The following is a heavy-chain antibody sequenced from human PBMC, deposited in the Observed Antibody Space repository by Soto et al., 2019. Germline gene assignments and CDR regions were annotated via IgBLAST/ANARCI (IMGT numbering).Heavy chain of an antibody. J-gene: IGHJ5*02. V-gene: IGHV1-8*01. D-gene: IGHD4-17*01. CDR2: MNPNSGNT. CDR3: ARGIKYGAYSRWFDP. CDR1: GYTFTSYD. Sequence: QVQLVQSGAEVKKPGASVKVSCKASGYTFTSYDINRVRQATGQGLEYLGWMNPNSGNTAYVQKFQGRVTMTWDTSITTAYMELSSLRSEDTAVYFCARGIKYGAYSRWFDPWGQGTLVTVSS.